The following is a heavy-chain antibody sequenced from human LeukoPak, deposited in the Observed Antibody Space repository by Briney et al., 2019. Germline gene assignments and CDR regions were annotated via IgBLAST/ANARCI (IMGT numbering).Heavy chain of an antibody. J-gene: IGHJ4*02. CDR2: IERDGSKK. CDR3: ATAPAAADSC. V-gene: IGHV3-7*01. D-gene: IGHD6-13*01. Sequence: PGGSLRLSCAASGFTFDDYAMHWVRQAPGKGLEWVANIERDGSKKTYVDSVKGRFTISRDNAKNSLYLQMSSLRAEDTAVYYCATAPAAADSCWGQGTLVAVSS. CDR1: GFTFDDYA.